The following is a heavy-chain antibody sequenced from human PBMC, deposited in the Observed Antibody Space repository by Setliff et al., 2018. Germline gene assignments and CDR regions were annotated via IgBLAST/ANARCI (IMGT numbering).Heavy chain of an antibody. CDR2: INHSGST. Sequence: SETLSLTCAASGGTFSYYYWTWIRQPPGKGLEWIGEINHSGSTSYNPSLESRVTVSVDTSRIHFSLKLRSVTAADTAVYYCARAPGRQDYHYMELWGKGTTVTVSS. CDR1: GGTFSYYY. CDR3: ARAPGRQDYHYMEL. J-gene: IGHJ6*03. D-gene: IGHD2-15*01. V-gene: IGHV4-34*01.